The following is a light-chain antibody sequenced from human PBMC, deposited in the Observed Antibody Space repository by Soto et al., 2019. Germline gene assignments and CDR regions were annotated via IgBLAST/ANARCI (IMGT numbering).Light chain of an antibody. Sequence: QSVLTQPPSVSGAPGQRVTISCTGSTSNIGAGYDVHWYQQLPGAAPRLLISSHNNRPSGVPDRFFGSKSGTSASLTIIGLQAEDEGDYYCSSFAPSYRVIFGGGTQLTVL. CDR2: SHN. V-gene: IGLV1-40*01. CDR1: TSNIGAGYD. J-gene: IGLJ2*01. CDR3: SSFAPSYRVI.